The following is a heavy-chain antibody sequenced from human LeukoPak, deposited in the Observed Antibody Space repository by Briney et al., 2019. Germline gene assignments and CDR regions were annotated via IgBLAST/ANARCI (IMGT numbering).Heavy chain of an antibody. Sequence: SETLSLTCTVSGGSISSGDYYWSWIRQPPGKGLEWIAYIYYSGSTNYNPSLKSRVTISLDTSKNQFSLKLSSVTTADTAVYYCARMPDILTGLDSWGQGTLVTVSS. CDR2: IYYSGST. J-gene: IGHJ4*02. CDR1: GGSISSGDYY. D-gene: IGHD3-9*01. CDR3: ARMPDILTGLDS. V-gene: IGHV4-61*08.